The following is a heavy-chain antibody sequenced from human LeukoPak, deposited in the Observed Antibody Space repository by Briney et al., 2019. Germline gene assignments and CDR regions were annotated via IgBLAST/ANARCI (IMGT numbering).Heavy chain of an antibody. D-gene: IGHD3-10*01. J-gene: IGHJ4*02. V-gene: IGHV3-48*04. CDR1: GFTFSSYS. CDR3: ATGERMVRGDGVDY. CDR2: ISSSGNTI. Sequence: GGSLRLSCAASGFTFSSYSMNWVRQAPGKGLEWVSYISSSGNTIDYADSVKGRFTISRDNAKNTLYLQMNSLRAEDTAVYFCATGERMVRGDGVDYWGQGTLVTVSS.